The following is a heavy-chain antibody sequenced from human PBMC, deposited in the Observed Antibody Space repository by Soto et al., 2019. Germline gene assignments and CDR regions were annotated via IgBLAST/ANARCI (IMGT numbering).Heavy chain of an antibody. D-gene: IGHD2-2*01. Sequence: PGGSLRLSCAASGFTFSSYAMSWVRQAPGKGLEWVSSISGGGGSTYYADSVKGRFTISRDTSKNTVYLQMNSLRAEDTAVYYCAKDTYCISTSCYFLGWFDPWGQGTLVTVSS. CDR2: ISGGGGST. CDR1: GFTFSSYA. V-gene: IGHV3-23*01. CDR3: AKDTYCISTSCYFLGWFDP. J-gene: IGHJ5*02.